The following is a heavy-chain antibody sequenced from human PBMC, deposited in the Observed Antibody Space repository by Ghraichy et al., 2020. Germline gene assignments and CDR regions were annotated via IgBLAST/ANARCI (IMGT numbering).Heavy chain of an antibody. D-gene: IGHD6-6*01. Sequence: SETLSLTCTVSGGSISSSNYYWGWIRQPPGKGLEWIGSIYYSGSTYHNPSLKSRVTISVDTSKNQFSLKLSSVTAANTAVYYCARHPLYSNSPTTFDYWGQGTLVTVSS. V-gene: IGHV4-39*01. J-gene: IGHJ4*02. CDR2: IYYSGST. CDR3: ARHPLYSNSPTTFDY. CDR1: GGSISSSNYY.